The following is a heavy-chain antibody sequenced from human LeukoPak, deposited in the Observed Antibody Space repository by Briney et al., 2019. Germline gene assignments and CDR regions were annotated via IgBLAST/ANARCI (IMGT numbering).Heavy chain of an antibody. D-gene: IGHD6-19*01. V-gene: IGHV4-34*01. CDR1: GGSFSGYY. Sequence: PSETLSLTCAVYGGSFSGYYWSWIRQPPGKGLEWIGEVNHSGSTNYNPSLKSRVTISLDTPKNQFSLKLSSVTAADTAVYYCARVITVAGPPDYWGQGTLVTVSS. CDR3: ARVITVAGPPDY. J-gene: IGHJ4*02. CDR2: VNHSGST.